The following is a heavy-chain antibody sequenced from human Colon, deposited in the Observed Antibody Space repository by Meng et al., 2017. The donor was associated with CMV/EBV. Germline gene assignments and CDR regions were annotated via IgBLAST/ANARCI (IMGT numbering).Heavy chain of an antibody. CDR1: GFTFSSYA. D-gene: IGHD3-16*01. J-gene: IGHJ4*02. Sequence: GESLKISCAASGFTFSSYAMSWVRQAPGRGLQWVSLIYGNGDDSTFYAEFVKGRFTISRDDSMNTLYLQINGLRAEDTAVYYCVKDSRDYEYSFDYWGQGTLVTVSS. CDR2: IYGNGDDST. CDR3: VKDSRDYEYSFDY. V-gene: IGHV3-23*03.